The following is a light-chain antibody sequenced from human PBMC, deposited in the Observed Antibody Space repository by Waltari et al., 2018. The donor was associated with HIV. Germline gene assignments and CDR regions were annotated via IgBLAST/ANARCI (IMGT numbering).Light chain of an antibody. CDR3: SSYTSISTLV. CDR2: EVS. CDR1: SSDVGRYDY. J-gene: IGLJ3*02. V-gene: IGLV2-14*01. Sequence: QSALTQPASVSGSPGPSITIPCPGTSSDVGRYDYVSWYQQHPGKAPKFMIYEVSNRPSGVSNRFSGSKSGNTASLTISGLQAEDEADYYCSSYTSISTLVFGGGTKLTVL.